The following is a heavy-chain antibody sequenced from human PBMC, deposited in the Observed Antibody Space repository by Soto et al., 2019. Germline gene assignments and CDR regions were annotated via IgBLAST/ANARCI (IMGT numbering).Heavy chain of an antibody. Sequence: QITLEESGPTLVKPTQTLTLTCTFSGFSLNARAVGVGWIRQPPGKALEWLAFTYWDDDNHYSPSLKSRLTITKDTSKNPVVLTMTNTVPADTASYYCAPGGGWLLDYWGEGTQVTVSS. V-gene: IGHV2-5*02. CDR3: APGGGWLLDY. D-gene: IGHD6-19*01. J-gene: IGHJ4*02. CDR1: GFSLNARAVG. CDR2: TYWDDDN.